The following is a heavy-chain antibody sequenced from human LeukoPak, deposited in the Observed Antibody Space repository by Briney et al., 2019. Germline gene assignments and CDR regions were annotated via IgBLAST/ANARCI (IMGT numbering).Heavy chain of an antibody. J-gene: IGHJ4*02. Sequence: GESLKISCKGSGYRFTSYWIGWVRQMPGKGLEWMGMIYLGDSDTRYSPSFEGQVTISADKSIATAYLQWSGLKASDTAMYSCARHISDCGGDCPFDYWGQGTLVTVSS. V-gene: IGHV5-51*01. CDR2: IYLGDSDT. CDR1: GYRFTSYW. CDR3: ARHISDCGGDCPFDY. D-gene: IGHD2-21*02.